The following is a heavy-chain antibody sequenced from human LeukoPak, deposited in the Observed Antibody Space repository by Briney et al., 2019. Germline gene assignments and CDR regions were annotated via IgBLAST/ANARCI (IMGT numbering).Heavy chain of an antibody. CDR3: ARGSSWYVSSSTYYYMDV. CDR2: ISSSSSYI. Sequence: GWSLRLSCAASGFTFSSYLMNWVRQAPGKGLEWVSSISSSSSYIYYADSVKGRFTISRDNAKNSLYLQMNSLRAEDTAVYYCARGSSWYVSSSTYYYMDVWGKGTTVTVSS. V-gene: IGHV3-21*01. D-gene: IGHD6-13*01. CDR1: GFTFSSYL. J-gene: IGHJ6*03.